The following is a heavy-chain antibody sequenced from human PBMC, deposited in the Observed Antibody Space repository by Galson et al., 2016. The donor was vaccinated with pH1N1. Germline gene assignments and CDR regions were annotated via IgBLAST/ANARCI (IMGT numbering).Heavy chain of an antibody. Sequence: SVKVSCKASGGTFSSYTIGWVRQAPGQGLEWLGGSNAIFGTANYAQKFQGRVTITADASTRTAYMELSSLRSEDTAIYYCARGGDKKLVWLGHDAFNIWGQGTMVIVSS. CDR3: ARGGDKKLVWLGHDAFNI. V-gene: IGHV1-69*13. CDR2: SNAIFGTA. D-gene: IGHD6-6*01. CDR1: GGTFSSYT. J-gene: IGHJ3*02.